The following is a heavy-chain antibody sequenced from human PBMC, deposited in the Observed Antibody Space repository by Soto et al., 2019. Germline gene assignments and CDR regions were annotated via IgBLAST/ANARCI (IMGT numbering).Heavy chain of an antibody. V-gene: IGHV1-18*01. Sequence: AVKVSCKASGYTFTSYGISWVRQAPGQGLEWMGWISAYNGNTNYAQKLQGRVTMTTDTSTSTAYMELRSLRSDDTAVYYCARGTYYYDSSGYYTYWGQGTLVTVSS. D-gene: IGHD3-22*01. J-gene: IGHJ4*02. CDR1: GYTFTSYG. CDR3: ARGTYYYDSSGYYTY. CDR2: ISAYNGNT.